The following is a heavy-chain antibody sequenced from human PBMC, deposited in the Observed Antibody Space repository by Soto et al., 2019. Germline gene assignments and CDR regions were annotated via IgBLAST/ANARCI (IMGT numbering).Heavy chain of an antibody. CDR2: IYPGDSDT. J-gene: IGHJ4*02. CDR3: ARAPSHGWFQHFDY. Sequence: GESLKLSCKGSGYKFANYWIGWVRQTPGKGLEWMGIIYPGDSDTRYSPSFEGHVTISADKSTSSAYMQWSSLGASDTAIYYCARAPSHGWFQHFDYWGQGTLVTVSS. V-gene: IGHV5-51*01. D-gene: IGHD6-19*01. CDR1: GYKFANYW.